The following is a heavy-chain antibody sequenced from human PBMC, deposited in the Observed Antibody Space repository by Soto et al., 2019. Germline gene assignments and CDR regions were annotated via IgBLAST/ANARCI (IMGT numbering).Heavy chain of an antibody. CDR1: GGSFSGYY. CDR3: ARGGGQYCSSTSCYEFSYYYGMDV. D-gene: IGHD2-2*01. V-gene: IGHV4-34*01. CDR2: INHSGST. Sequence: QVQLQQWGAGLLKPSETLSLTCAVYGGSFSGYYWSWIRQPPGKGLEWIGEINHSGSTNYNPSLKSRVPISVDTSKNQFSLKLSSVTAADTAVYYCARGGGQYCSSTSCYEFSYYYGMDVWGQGTTVTVSS. J-gene: IGHJ6*02.